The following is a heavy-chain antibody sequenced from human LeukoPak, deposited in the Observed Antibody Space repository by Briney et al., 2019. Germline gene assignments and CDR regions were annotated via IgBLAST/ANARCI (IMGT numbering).Heavy chain of an antibody. Sequence: PGGSLRLSCAASGFTFDDYAMHWVRQAPGKGLEWVSGISRNSGSIGYADSVKGRFTISRDNAKNSLYLQMNSLRAEDTALYYRAKTATVTTGYMDVWGKGTTVTVSS. CDR2: ISRNSGSI. CDR3: AKTATVTTGYMDV. V-gene: IGHV3-9*01. D-gene: IGHD4-17*01. J-gene: IGHJ6*03. CDR1: GFTFDDYA.